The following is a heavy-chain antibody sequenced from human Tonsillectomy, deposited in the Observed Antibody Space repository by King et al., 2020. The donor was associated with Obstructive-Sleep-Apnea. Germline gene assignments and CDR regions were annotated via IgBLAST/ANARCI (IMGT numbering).Heavy chain of an antibody. CDR2: ICWNDDE. CDR3: ARRLSAPGLFDS. Sequence: ITLKESGPTLVKPTQTLTLTCTFSGFSLSASGVGVGWIRQPPGQALEWLALICWNDDERYSPSLKSRLTITKDTSKNQVVLTMTNMDPVDIATYYCARRLSAPGLFDSWGQGTLVTVSS. D-gene: IGHD6-13*01. J-gene: IGHJ4*02. V-gene: IGHV2-5*01. CDR1: GFSLSASGVG.